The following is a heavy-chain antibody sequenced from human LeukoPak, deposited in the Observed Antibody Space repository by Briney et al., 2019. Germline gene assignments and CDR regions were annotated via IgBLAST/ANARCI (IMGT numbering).Heavy chain of an antibody. CDR3: ARGYCSSTSCKPWSGWFDP. D-gene: IGHD2-2*01. Sequence: SVKVSCKASGYTFTCYYMHWVRQAPGQGLEWMGWINPNSGGTNYAQKFQGRVTMTRDTSISTAYMELSRLRSDDTAVYYCARGYCSSTSCKPWSGWFDPWGQGTLVTVSS. J-gene: IGHJ5*02. V-gene: IGHV1-2*02. CDR1: GYTFTCYY. CDR2: INPNSGGT.